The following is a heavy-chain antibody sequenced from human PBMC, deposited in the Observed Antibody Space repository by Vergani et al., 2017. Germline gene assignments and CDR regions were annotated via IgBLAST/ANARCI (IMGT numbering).Heavy chain of an antibody. Sequence: QVRLQESGPGLVKPSETLSLTCSVSGGSMSGYYWSWIRQPPGKELEWIGYMYHSGNTNYNPALETRVTISGDTSKNPFSLKLNSVTAADTAVYYCGRVGGFYGFGRRLLDLWGQGILVTVSS. V-gene: IGHV4-59*01. D-gene: IGHD3-10*01. J-gene: IGHJ5*02. CDR1: GGSMSGYY. CDR2: MYHSGNT. CDR3: GRVGGFYGFGRRLLDL.